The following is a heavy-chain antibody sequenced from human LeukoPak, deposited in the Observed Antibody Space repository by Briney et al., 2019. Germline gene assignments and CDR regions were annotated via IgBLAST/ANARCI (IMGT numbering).Heavy chain of an antibody. CDR3: ARDSDTRVIAAKFAY. V-gene: IGHV1-18*01. CDR1: GYTFTNYG. CDR2: ISAHNGNT. J-gene: IGHJ4*02. Sequence: ASVKVSCKASGYTFTNYGMSWVRQAPGQGLEWMGWISAHNGNTNYAQKFQGRVTMTTVTSTNTAYMELRSLRSDDAAVYYCARDSDTRVIAAKFAYWGQGTLVTVSS. D-gene: IGHD6-13*01.